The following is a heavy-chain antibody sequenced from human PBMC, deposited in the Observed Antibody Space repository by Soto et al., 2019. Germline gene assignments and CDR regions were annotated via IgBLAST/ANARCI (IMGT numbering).Heavy chain of an antibody. J-gene: IGHJ4*01. CDR2: IKNKAEGGTT. CDR3: TTYSGTSLDF. Sequence: GESLKISCAASGFTFNNAWMTWVRQAPGKGLECVGRIKNKAEGGTTEYTAPVKGRFTISRDDSKNTLYLQMNSLKTEDTAVYYCTTYSGTSLDFWGQGTLVTV. CDR1: GFTFNNAW. V-gene: IGHV3-15*05. D-gene: IGHD1-26*01.